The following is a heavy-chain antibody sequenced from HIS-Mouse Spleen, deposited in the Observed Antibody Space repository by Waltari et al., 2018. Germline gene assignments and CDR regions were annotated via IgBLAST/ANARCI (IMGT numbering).Heavy chain of an antibody. Sequence: EVQLVESGGGLVKPGGSLRLSGAAYGFTFSSYSMNWVRQAPGKGLEWVSSISSSSSYIYYADSVKGRFTISRDNAKNSLYLQMNSLRAEDTAVYYCARGSWNWFDPWGQGTLVTVSS. CDR3: ARGSWNWFDP. CDR1: GFTFSSYS. J-gene: IGHJ5*02. V-gene: IGHV3-21*01. CDR2: ISSSSSYI. D-gene: IGHD2-15*01.